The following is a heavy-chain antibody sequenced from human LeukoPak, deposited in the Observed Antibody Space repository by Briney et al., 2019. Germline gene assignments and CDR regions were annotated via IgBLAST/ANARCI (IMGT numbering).Heavy chain of an antibody. CDR3: ATAYSGYDYFDY. CDR2: IKQDRSEK. V-gene: IGHV3-7*01. J-gene: IGHJ4*02. Sequence: GGSLRLSCAASGFTFSRYWMSWVRQAPGKGLEWVANIKQDRSEKYYVDSVKGRFTISRDNAKNSLYLQMNSLRAEDTAVYYCATAYSGYDYFDYWGQGTLVTVSS. CDR1: GFTFSRYW. D-gene: IGHD5-12*01.